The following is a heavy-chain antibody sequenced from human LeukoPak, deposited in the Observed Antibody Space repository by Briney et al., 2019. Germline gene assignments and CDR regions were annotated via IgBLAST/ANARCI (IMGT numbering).Heavy chain of an antibody. D-gene: IGHD3-3*02. Sequence: GGSLRLSCAASGFTFSSYSMNWVRQAPGKGREWVSSISSSSSYIYYADSVKGRFTISRDNAKNSLYLQMNSLRAEDTDVYYCARDQVLEVSDAFDIWGQGTMVTVSS. CDR3: ARDQVLEVSDAFDI. CDR2: ISSSSSYI. CDR1: GFTFSSYS. V-gene: IGHV3-21*01. J-gene: IGHJ3*02.